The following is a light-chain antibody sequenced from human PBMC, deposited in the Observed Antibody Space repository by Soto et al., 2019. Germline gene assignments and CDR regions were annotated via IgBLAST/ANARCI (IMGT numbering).Light chain of an antibody. V-gene: IGKV1-5*03. J-gene: IGKJ1*01. CDR1: QSISSW. Sequence: DIQMTQSPSSLSAFVGDRVTITCRASQSISSWLAWYQQKPGKAPKLLIYKASSLESGVPSRFSGSGSGTEFTLTISSLQPDDFATYYCQHYNSYSEAFGKVTKV. CDR3: QHYNSYSEA. CDR2: KAS.